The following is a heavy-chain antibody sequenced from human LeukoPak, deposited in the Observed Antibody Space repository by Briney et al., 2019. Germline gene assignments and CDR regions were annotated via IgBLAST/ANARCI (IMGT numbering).Heavy chain of an antibody. Sequence: PGGSLRLSCAASGFTFSNAWMSWVRQAPGKGLEWVGRIKSKTDGGTTDYAAPVKGRFTISRDDSKNTLYLQMNSLKTEDTAVYYCTTDETLMVATGDYWGQGTLVTLSS. CDR1: GFTFSNAW. J-gene: IGHJ4*02. V-gene: IGHV3-15*01. D-gene: IGHD5-12*01. CDR2: IKSKTDGGTT. CDR3: TTDETLMVATGDY.